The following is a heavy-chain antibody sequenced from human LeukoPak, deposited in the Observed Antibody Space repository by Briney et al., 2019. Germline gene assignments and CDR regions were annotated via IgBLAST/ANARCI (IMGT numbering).Heavy chain of an antibody. CDR1: GGSFSGYY. CDR2: INHSGST. Sequence: SETLSLTCAVYGGSFSGYYWSWIRQPPGKGLEWIGEINHSGSTNYNPSLKSRVTISVDTSKNQFSLKLSSVTAADTAVYYCARERYYDFWSGYANWFDPWGQGTLVTVSS. D-gene: IGHD3-3*01. CDR3: ARERYYDFWSGYANWFDP. J-gene: IGHJ5*02. V-gene: IGHV4-34*01.